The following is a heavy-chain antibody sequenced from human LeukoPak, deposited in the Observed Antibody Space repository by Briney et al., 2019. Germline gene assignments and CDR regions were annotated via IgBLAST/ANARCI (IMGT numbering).Heavy chain of an antibody. D-gene: IGHD3-22*01. CDR3: ARELHSSGYYYFDY. V-gene: IGHV4-34*01. CDR2: INRSGST. Sequence: PSETLSLTCAVYGGSFSGYYWSWIRQPPGKGLEWIGEINRSGSTNYNPSLKSRVTISVDTSKNQFSLKLSSVTAADTAVYYCARELHSSGYYYFDYWGQGTLVTVSS. CDR1: GGSFSGYY. J-gene: IGHJ4*02.